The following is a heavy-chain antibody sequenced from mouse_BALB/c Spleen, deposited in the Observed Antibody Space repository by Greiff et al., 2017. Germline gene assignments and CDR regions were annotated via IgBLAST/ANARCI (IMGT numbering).Heavy chain of an antibody. CDR3: ARNAYYRYDYFDY. CDR1: GFTFSSFG. Sequence: DVKLQESGGGLVQPGGSRKLSCAASGFTFSSFGMHWVRQAPEKGLEWVAYISSGSSTIYYADTVKGRFTISRDNPKNTLFLQMTSLRSEDTAMYYCARNAYYRYDYFDYWGQGTTLTVSS. V-gene: IGHV5-17*02. J-gene: IGHJ2*01. D-gene: IGHD2-14*01. CDR2: ISSGSSTI.